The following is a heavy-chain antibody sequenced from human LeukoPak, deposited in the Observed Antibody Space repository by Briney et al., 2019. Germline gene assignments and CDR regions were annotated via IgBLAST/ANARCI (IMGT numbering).Heavy chain of an antibody. V-gene: IGHV4-4*07. CDR3: ARHYYDSSGYYYGMDV. J-gene: IGHJ6*02. Sequence: PSETLSLTCTVSGGSISSYYWSWIRQPAGKGLEWIGRIYTSGSTNYNPSLKSRVTVSVDTSKNQFSLKLSSVTAADTAVYYCARHYYDSSGYYYGMDVWGQGTTVTVSS. D-gene: IGHD3-22*01. CDR2: IYTSGST. CDR1: GGSISSYY.